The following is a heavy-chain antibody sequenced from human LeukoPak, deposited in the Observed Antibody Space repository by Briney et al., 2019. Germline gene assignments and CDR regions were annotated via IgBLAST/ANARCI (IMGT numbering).Heavy chain of an antibody. CDR1: GGSISSSNW. CDR2: IYHSGST. CDR3: ARDSRRGKYYYDSSGSPEVGFDY. Sequence: SGTLSLTCAVSGGSISSSNWWRWVRQPPGKGLEWIGEIYHSGSTNYNPSLKSRVTISVDKSKNQFSLKLSSVTAADTAVYYCARDSRRGKYYYDSSGSPEVGFDYWGQGTLVTVSS. V-gene: IGHV4-4*02. J-gene: IGHJ4*02. D-gene: IGHD3-22*01.